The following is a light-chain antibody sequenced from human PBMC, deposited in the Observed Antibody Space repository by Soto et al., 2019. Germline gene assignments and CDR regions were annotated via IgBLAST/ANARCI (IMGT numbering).Light chain of an antibody. CDR3: QQYNNWPPYT. J-gene: IGKJ2*01. Sequence: EIVMTQSQATLSVSPGERATLACRASQSVSSNLSWYQQKPGQAPRHLIYGASSRSTGIPARFSGSGSGTEVNLTISSLQSEEFAVYYCQQYNNWPPYTFGQGTKLEIK. V-gene: IGKV3-15*01. CDR1: QSVSSN. CDR2: GAS.